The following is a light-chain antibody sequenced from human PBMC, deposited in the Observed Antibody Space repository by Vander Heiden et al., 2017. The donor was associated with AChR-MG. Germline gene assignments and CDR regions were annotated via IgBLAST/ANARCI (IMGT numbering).Light chain of an antibody. J-gene: IGKJ1*01. CDR1: QGISTY. CDR2: AAS. V-gene: IGKV1-39*01. CDR3: QQHYSTPWT. Sequence: DIKMNQSPSSLSASVGDRVTITCRASQGISTYLSWYQQKPGKAPELLIYAASNLQSGVPSRFTGSGPGTDFTLTISSLQPEDFATYYCQQHYSTPWTFGQGTKVEIK.